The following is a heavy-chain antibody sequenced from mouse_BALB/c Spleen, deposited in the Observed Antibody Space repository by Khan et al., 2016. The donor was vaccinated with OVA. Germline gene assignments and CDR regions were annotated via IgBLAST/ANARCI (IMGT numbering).Heavy chain of an antibody. CDR3: TRHGYVAWFTY. V-gene: IGHV1S135*01. D-gene: IGHD2-2*01. Sequence: VQLQQPGPELMKPGASVKISCKASGYSFTTYYIHWVMQSHGTSLEWIGYIDPFSGGTTYNQKFKGKATLSVDKSSSTAYINLTNLTSEDSAVYYCTRHGYVAWFTYWGQGTLVTVSA. CDR1: GYSFTTYY. J-gene: IGHJ3*01. CDR2: IDPFSGGT.